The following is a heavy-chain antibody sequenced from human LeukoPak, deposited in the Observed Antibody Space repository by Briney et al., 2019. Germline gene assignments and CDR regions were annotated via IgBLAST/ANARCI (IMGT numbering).Heavy chain of an antibody. CDR2: INAGNGNT. CDR1: GYTFTSYA. J-gene: IGHJ4*02. D-gene: IGHD3-10*01. Sequence: GASVKVSCKASGYTFTSYAMHWVRQAPGQRLEWMGWINAGNGNTEYSQKFQGRVTITRDTSASTAYMELSSLRSEDTAVYYCAREGGLMVRGAYDYWGQGTLVTVSS. CDR3: AREGGLMVRGAYDY. V-gene: IGHV1-3*01.